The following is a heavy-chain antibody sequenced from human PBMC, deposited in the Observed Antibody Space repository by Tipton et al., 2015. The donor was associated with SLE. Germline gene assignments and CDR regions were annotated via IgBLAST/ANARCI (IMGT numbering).Heavy chain of an antibody. CDR1: GGSISSYY. V-gene: IGHV4-4*07. Sequence: TLSLTCTVSGGSISSYYWSWIRQPAGKGLEWIGRIYTSGSTNYNPSLKSRVTMSVDTSKNQFSLKLSSVTAADTAVYYCARQEEGNSYAQGGMDVWGQGTTVTVSS. CDR2: IYTSGST. CDR3: ARQEEGNSYAQGGMDV. D-gene: IGHD5-18*01. J-gene: IGHJ6*02.